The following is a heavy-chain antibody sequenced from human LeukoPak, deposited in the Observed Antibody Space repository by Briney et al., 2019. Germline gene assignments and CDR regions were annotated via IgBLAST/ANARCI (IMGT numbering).Heavy chain of an antibody. CDR1: GYTFTGYY. Sequence: ASVKVSCKASGYTFTGYYIHWVRQAPGQGLEWMGWINPNSGGTNFARKFQGRVTMTRDTSIRTAYMELSRLRSDDTAVYYCARSTVGENFDYWGQGTLVTVSS. CDR2: INPNSGGT. D-gene: IGHD3-16*01. V-gene: IGHV1-2*02. CDR3: ARSTVGENFDY. J-gene: IGHJ4*02.